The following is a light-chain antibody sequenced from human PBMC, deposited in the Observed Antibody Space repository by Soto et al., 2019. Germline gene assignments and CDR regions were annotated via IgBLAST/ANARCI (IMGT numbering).Light chain of an antibody. J-gene: IGKJ2*01. Sequence: DIVLTQSPGTLSLSPGEGATLSCRASQSVSSNYLAWYQQKPGQAPRLLVYRASSRATGLPDRFSGSGSGTDFTLTISRLEHEDFAVYYCQQYGSSPGTFGQGTKLEIK. CDR3: QQYGSSPGT. V-gene: IGKV3-20*01. CDR1: QSVSSNY. CDR2: RAS.